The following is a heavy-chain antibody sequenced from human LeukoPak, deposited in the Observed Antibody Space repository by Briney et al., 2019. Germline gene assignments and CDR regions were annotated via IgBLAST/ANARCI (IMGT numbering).Heavy chain of an antibody. D-gene: IGHD5-12*01. CDR2: IYHSGST. J-gene: IGHJ5*02. Sequence: SETLSLTCAVSGYSISSGYYWGWIRQPPGKGLEWIGSIYHSGSTYYNPSLKSRVTISVDTSKNQFSLKLSSVTAADTAVYYCAREWISGYNWFDRWGQGTLVTVSS. CDR3: AREWISGYNWFDR. V-gene: IGHV4-38-2*02. CDR1: GYSISSGYY.